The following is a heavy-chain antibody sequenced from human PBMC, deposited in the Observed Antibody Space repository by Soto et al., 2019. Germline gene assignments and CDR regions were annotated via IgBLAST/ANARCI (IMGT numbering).Heavy chain of an antibody. V-gene: IGHV4-39*01. D-gene: IGHD6-13*01. CDR1: GGSISSSSYY. J-gene: IGHJ6*03. CDR2: IYYSGST. CDR3: ARRGYSSSWYPTYYYYMDV. Sequence: PSETLSLTCTVSGGSISSSSYYWGWIRQPPGKGLEWIGSIYYSGSTYYNPSLKSRVTISVDTSKNQFSLKLSSVTAADTAVYYCARRGYSSSWYPTYYYYMDVWGKGTTVTVSS.